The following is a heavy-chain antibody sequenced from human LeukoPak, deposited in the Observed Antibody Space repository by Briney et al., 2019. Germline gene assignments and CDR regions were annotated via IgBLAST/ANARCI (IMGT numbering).Heavy chain of an antibody. CDR1: GYTFTSYG. J-gene: IGHJ4*02. Sequence: ASVKVSCKASGYTFTSYGISWVRQAPGQGLEWMGWISAYNGSTNYAQKLQGRVTMTTDTSTSTAYMELRSLRSDDTAVYYCVSTLTPGIAAAGTDRFVFLYWGQGTLVTVSS. V-gene: IGHV1-18*01. D-gene: IGHD6-13*01. CDR2: ISAYNGST. CDR3: VSTLTPGIAAAGTDRFVFLY.